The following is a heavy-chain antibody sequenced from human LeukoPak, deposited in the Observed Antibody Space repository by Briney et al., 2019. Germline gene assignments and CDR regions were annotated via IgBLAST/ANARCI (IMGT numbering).Heavy chain of an antibody. J-gene: IGHJ4*02. CDR1: GFTVSSYA. D-gene: IGHD5-12*01. Sequence: GGSLRLSCAASGFTVSSYAMSWVRQAPGKGLELVSSISGSGGRAYYAHPVKGRFTISRDNSKNTLNLQVTSLRAEDTAVYYCARDSSRGYDYGSRFDYWGQGTLVTVSS. CDR3: ARDSSRGYDYGSRFDY. V-gene: IGHV3-23*01. CDR2: ISGSGGRA.